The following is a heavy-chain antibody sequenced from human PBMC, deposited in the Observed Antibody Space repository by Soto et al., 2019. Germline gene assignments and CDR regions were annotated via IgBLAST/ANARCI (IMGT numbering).Heavy chain of an antibody. D-gene: IGHD1-20*01. J-gene: IGHJ4*02. Sequence: EMQLLESGGGLVQPGGSLRLSCAASGFTFSSYAMSWVRQAPGKGLEWVSGISGSGGSTYYADSVKGRFTISRDNSKNTLYLQMNSLRAEDTAVYYCAKDARYNWKFDCWGQGPLVTVSS. CDR3: AKDARYNWKFDC. V-gene: IGHV3-23*01. CDR1: GFTFSSYA. CDR2: ISGSGGST.